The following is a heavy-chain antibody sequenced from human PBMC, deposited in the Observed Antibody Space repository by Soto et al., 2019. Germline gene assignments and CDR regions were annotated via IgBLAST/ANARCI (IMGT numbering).Heavy chain of an antibody. CDR2: IYWDDDK. CDR3: AHVAWDLCRGIGEYFAL. D-gene: IGHD1-26*01. V-gene: IGHV2-5*02. J-gene: IGHJ2*01. CDR1: GFSRSTSGVG. Sequence: QITLKESGPTLVKPTQTLTLTCTFSGFSRSTSGVGVGWIRQPPGTALEWLALIYWDDDKRYSPSLKSRLTSTKDTSKNQVVLTMTNMYPVDTATYYCAHVAWDLCRGIGEYFALWVRGTLVTVSS.